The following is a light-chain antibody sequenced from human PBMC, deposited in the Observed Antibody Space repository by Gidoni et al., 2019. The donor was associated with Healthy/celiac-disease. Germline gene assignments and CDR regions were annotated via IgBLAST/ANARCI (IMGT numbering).Light chain of an antibody. CDR2: DVS. Sequence: QSALPQPRSVSVSPGQSVTISCTGTSSDVGGYNYVSWYQQHPGKAPKLMIYDVSKRPSGVPDRFSGSKAGNTASLTISGLQAEDEADYYCCSYAGSRYVFGTGTKVTVL. CDR1: SSDVGGYNY. V-gene: IGLV2-11*01. J-gene: IGLJ1*01. CDR3: CSYAGSRYV.